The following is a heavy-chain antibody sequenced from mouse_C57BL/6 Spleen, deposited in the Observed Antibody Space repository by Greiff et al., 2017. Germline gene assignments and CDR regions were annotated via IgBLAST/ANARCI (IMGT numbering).Heavy chain of an antibody. CDR1: GYSFTDYN. Sequence: VQLQQSGPELVKPGASVKISCKASGYSFTDYNMNWVKQSPGKSLEWIGVINPNYGTTSYNQKFKGKATLTVDQSSSTAYMQHNSLTSEDSAVXACASGGRDKAFDYWGQGTTVTVSS. D-gene: IGHD3-3*01. J-gene: IGHJ2*01. CDR3: ASGGRDKAFDY. V-gene: IGHV1-39*01. CDR2: INPNYGTT.